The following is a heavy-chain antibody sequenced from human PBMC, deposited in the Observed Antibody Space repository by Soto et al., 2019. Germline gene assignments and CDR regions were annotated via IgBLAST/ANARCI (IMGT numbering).Heavy chain of an antibody. V-gene: IGHV1-18*01. CDR3: ARARIFYGLDV. Sequence: QVQLVQSGAEVKKPGASVKVSCKASGYTFTSFGISWVRQAPGQGLEWMGWINAYNVYNGNTNYAQNLQGRVTMTTDTSTSTAYKELRSLRSDDTAVYYCARARIFYGLDVWGQGTTVTVSS. CDR2: INAYNVYNGNT. CDR1: GYTFTSFG. J-gene: IGHJ6*02. D-gene: IGHD2-15*01.